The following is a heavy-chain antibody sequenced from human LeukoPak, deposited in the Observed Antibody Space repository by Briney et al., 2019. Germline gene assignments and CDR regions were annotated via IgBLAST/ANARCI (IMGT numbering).Heavy chain of an antibody. V-gene: IGHV3-9*01. D-gene: IGHD6-19*01. CDR3: ARRGHSTGSGWYSRRVNYYFDY. CDR1: GFNFDDYA. Sequence: GGSLRLSCAASGFNFDDYAMHWVRQAPGKGLEWVSGISWNSGSTIYYADSVKGRFTISRDNAKNSLYLQMNSLRAEDTAVYYCARRGHSTGSGWYSRRVNYYFDYWGQGTLVTVSS. J-gene: IGHJ4*02. CDR2: ISWNSGSTI.